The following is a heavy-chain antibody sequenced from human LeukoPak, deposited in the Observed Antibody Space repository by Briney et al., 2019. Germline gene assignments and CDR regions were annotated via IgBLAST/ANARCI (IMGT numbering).Heavy chain of an antibody. Sequence: GGSLRLSCEASGLTFSNSWMHWVRQVPGKGLVWVSRMYGDMRDISYADSVKGRFTISRDNAKNTVYLQMNSLRGEDTAVYYCARDLGLRGSTWGQGALVTVSS. CDR2: MYGDMRDI. J-gene: IGHJ5*02. D-gene: IGHD5-12*01. V-gene: IGHV3-74*01. CDR1: GLTFSNSW. CDR3: ARDLGLRGST.